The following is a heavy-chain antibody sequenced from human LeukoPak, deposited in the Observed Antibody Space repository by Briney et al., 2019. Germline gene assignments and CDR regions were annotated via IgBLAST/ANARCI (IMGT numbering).Heavy chain of an antibody. D-gene: IGHD4-17*01. V-gene: IGHV1-24*01. CDR2: FDPEDGET. J-gene: IGHJ6*02. CDR3: ATEAMTTVTWSRYYYGMDV. Sequence: ASVKVSCKVSGYTLTELSMHWVRQAPGKGLEWMGGFDPEDGETIYAQKFQGRVTMTEDTSTDTAYMELSSLRSEDTAVYYCATEAMTTVTWSRYYYGMDVWGQGTTVTVSS. CDR1: GYTLTELS.